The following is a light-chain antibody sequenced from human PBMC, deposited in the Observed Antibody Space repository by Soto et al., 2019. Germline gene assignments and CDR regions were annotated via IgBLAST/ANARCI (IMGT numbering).Light chain of an antibody. CDR1: QSVGSN. V-gene: IGKV3-15*01. Sequence: EIVMTQSPATLSVSPGERATLSCRASQSVGSNLAWYQQKPGQAPRLLIFGASTRATGIPARFSGSGSGTEFTLTISSLQSEDFAVYYCQQYNNWPPERTFGQGTKVDI. CDR3: QQYNNWPPERT. CDR2: GAS. J-gene: IGKJ1*01.